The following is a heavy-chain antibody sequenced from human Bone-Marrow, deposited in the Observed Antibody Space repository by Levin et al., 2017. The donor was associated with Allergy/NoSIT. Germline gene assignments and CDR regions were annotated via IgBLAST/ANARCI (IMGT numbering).Heavy chain of an antibody. V-gene: IGHV3-21*06. CDR2: ISSTSRNM. CDR1: GFSFRTYR. Sequence: KPGGSLRLSCAASGFSFRTYRMNWVRQAPGKGPEWVAFISSTSRNMSYADSVKGRFTISRDNAKNSLYLQMSSLRVEDTATYYCAILIVEEAGAVTDYWGQGTRVTVSS. CDR3: AILIVEEAGAVTDY. J-gene: IGHJ4*02. D-gene: IGHD3-16*02.